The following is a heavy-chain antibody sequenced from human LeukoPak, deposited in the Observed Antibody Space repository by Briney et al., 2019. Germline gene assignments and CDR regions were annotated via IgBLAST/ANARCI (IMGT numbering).Heavy chain of an antibody. CDR2: INTNTGNP. CDR3: ARGGYSRGQGSPFDY. V-gene: IGHV7-4-1*02. CDR1: GYAFTNYP. J-gene: IGHJ4*02. D-gene: IGHD6-19*01. Sequence: ASVKVSCKASGYAFTNYPMIWVRQAPGQGLEWMGWINTNTGNPTYAQGFTGRFVFSLDTSVGTTYLQINSLKTEDTAVYYCARGGYSRGQGSPFDYWGQGTLVTVSS.